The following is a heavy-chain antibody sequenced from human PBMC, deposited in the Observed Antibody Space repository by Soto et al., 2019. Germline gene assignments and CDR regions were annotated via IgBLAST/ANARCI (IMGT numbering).Heavy chain of an antibody. V-gene: IGHV3-15*01. D-gene: IGHD3-22*01. CDR3: AKAPYYYDSSLPKPYYFDY. CDR2: IKRNIDGGTT. Sequence: PGGSLRLSCAASGFTFSNAWMSWVRQAPGGGLEWVGRIKRNIDGGTTDYAAPVKGRFAISRDDSNSILYLQMNSLRAEDTAVYYCAKAPYYYDSSLPKPYYFDYWGQGTLVTVSS. CDR1: GFTFSNAW. J-gene: IGHJ4*02.